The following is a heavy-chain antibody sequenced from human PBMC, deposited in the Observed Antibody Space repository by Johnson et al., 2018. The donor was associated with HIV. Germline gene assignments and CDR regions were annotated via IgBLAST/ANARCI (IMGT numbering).Heavy chain of an antibody. J-gene: IGHJ3*01. CDR2: ISYDGGNK. CDR3: ARHYDILTDPDAFDV. CDR1: RFTFSSYA. Sequence: QVQLVESGGGVVQPGRSLRLSCAASRFTFSSYALHWVRQAPGKGLEWVAVISYDGGNKYYADSVKGRFTISRDNSKNTLYLQMNSLRAEDTALYYCARHYDILTDPDAFDVWGQGTMVTVSS. D-gene: IGHD3-9*01. V-gene: IGHV3-30-3*01.